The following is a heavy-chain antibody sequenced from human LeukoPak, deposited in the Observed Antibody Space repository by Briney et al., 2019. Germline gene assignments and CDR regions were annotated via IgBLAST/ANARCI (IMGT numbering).Heavy chain of an antibody. CDR3: TRDYGVLFDY. CDR2: IRSKANSYAT. D-gene: IGHD4-17*01. V-gene: IGHV3-73*01. CDR1: GFTFSGSA. J-gene: IGHJ4*02. Sequence: GGSLRLSCAASGFTFSGSAIHWVRQASGKGLEWVGRIRSKANSYATSSAASVKGRFTISRDDSKNTAYLQMSSLKTEDTAVYYCTRDYGVLFDYWGQGALVTVSS.